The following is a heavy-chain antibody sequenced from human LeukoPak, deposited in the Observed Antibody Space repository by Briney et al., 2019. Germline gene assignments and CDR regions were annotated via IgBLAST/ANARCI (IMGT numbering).Heavy chain of an antibody. CDR3: ASGSSYSSGWYYFDY. V-gene: IGHV3-21*01. CDR2: ISSSSSYI. CDR1: GFTFSSYS. J-gene: IGHJ4*02. D-gene: IGHD6-19*01. Sequence: PGGPLRLSCAASGFTFSSYSMNWVRQAPGKELEWVSSISSSSSYIYYADSVKGRFTISRDNAKNSLYLQMNSLRAEDTAVYYCASGSSYSSGWYYFDYWGQGTLVTVSS.